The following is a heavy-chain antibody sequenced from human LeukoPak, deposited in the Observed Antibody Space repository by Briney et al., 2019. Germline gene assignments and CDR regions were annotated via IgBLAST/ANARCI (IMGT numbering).Heavy chain of an antibody. CDR2: INPNSGGT. J-gene: IGHJ5*02. Sequence: ASVKVSCKASGYTFTGYYMHWVRQAPGQGLEWMGRINPNSGGTNYAQKFQGRVTMTRDTSISTAYMELSRLRSDDTAVYYCARDPPYCSSTSCYVNWFDPWGQGTLVTVSS. CDR3: ARDPPYCSSTSCYVNWFDP. CDR1: GYTFTGYY. D-gene: IGHD2-2*01. V-gene: IGHV1-2*06.